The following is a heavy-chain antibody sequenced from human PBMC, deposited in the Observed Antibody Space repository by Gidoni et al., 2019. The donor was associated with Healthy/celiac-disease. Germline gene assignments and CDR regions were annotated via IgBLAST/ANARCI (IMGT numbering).Heavy chain of an antibody. Sequence: EVQLVESGGGLVKPGGSLRLSCAASGFTFSNAWTNWVRQAPGKGLGWVGRIKRKTDGGTTDYAAPVKGRFTISRDDSKNTLYLQMNSLKTEDTAVYYCTTDGNNWNYVRYYYGMDVWGKGTTVTVSS. V-gene: IGHV3-15*07. CDR1: GFTFSNAW. CDR2: IKRKTDGGTT. D-gene: IGHD1-7*01. J-gene: IGHJ6*04. CDR3: TTDGNNWNYVRYYYGMDV.